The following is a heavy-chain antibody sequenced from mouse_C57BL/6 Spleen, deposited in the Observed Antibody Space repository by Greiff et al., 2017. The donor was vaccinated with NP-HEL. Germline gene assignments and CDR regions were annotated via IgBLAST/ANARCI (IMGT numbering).Heavy chain of an antibody. CDR3: ASLSNRDWYFDV. CDR2: IHPNSGST. Sequence: QVHVKQPGAELVKPGASVKLSCKASGYTFTSYWMHWVKQRPGQGLEWIGMIHPNSGSTNYNEKFKSKATLTVDKSSSTAYMQLSSLTSEDSAVYYCASLSNRDWYFDVWGTGTTVTVSS. V-gene: IGHV1-64*01. D-gene: IGHD2-5*01. CDR1: GYTFTSYW. J-gene: IGHJ1*03.